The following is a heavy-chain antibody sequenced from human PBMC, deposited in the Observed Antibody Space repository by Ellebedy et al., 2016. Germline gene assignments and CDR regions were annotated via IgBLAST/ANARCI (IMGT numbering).Heavy chain of an antibody. CDR2: ISSSSSYI. CDR1: GSTFSSYS. V-gene: IGHV3-21*01. CDR3: ARAFEGNSYGLVGY. Sequence: GESLKIPXAASGSTFSSYSMNWVRKAPGKGLEWVSSISSSSSYIYYADSVKGRFTISRDNAKNSLYLQMNSLRAEDTAVYYCARAFEGNSYGLVGYWGQGTLVTVSS. D-gene: IGHD5-18*01. J-gene: IGHJ4*02.